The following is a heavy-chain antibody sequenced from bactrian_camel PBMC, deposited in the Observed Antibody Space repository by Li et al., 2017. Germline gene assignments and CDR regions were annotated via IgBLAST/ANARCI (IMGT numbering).Heavy chain of an antibody. Sequence: HVQLVESGGGSVQAGGSLRLSCAASGSTSAHSCMGWVRQTPGKGLEWVSAIYSVDGNIYYADSVKGRFTISLDNAKKTLYLQMNSLKPEDTAMYYCAAGTDRFAVITRLLARAVYTYRGQGTQVTVS. CDR1: GSTSAHSC. J-gene: IGHJ4*01. CDR2: IYSVDGNI. CDR3: AAGTDRFAVITRLLARAVYTY. V-gene: IGHV3-2*01. D-gene: IGHD3*01.